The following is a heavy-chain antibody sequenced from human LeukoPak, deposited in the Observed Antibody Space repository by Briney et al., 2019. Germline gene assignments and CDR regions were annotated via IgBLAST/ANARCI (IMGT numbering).Heavy chain of an antibody. V-gene: IGHV1-2*02. J-gene: IGHJ4*02. CDR2: INPNSGGT. CDR3: ARVNYYDSSGYQPCFDY. Sequence: GASVKVSCKASGYTFTGYYMHWVRQAPGQGLEWMGWINPNSGGTNYAQKFQGRVTMTRDTSISTAYMELSRLRSDDTAVYYCARVNYYDSSGYQPCFDYWGQGTLVTVSS. D-gene: IGHD3-22*01. CDR1: GYTFTGYY.